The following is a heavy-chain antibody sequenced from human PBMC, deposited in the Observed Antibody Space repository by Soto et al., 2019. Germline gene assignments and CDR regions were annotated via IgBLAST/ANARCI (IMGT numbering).Heavy chain of an antibody. J-gene: IGHJ4*02. Sequence: QVQLVQSGAEARVPGASVKVSCKASGYSFTGLDINWVRQTTGQGLEWMGWMEPSSGRTGYAQKFQGRVTMTRDTSINTAYMELSSLTSDDTAFYDGDRGVTAGVDYWGQGTLVTVSS. V-gene: IGHV1-8*01. D-gene: IGHD2-21*02. CDR2: MEPSSGRT. CDR1: GYSFTGLD. CDR3: DRGVTAGVDY.